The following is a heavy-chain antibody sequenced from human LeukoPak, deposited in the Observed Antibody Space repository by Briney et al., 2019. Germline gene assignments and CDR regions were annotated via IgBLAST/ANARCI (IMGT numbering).Heavy chain of an antibody. J-gene: IGHJ3*02. CDR3: ARDCCGRNAFDI. D-gene: IGHD1-26*01. Sequence: PSETLSLTCTVSGGSISSRSYYWGWIRQPPGKGLEWIGSIDYSGSTYYNPSLKSRVTISVDTSKNQFSLKLTSVTAADTAVYYCARDCCGRNAFDIWGQGTMVTVSS. CDR2: IDYSGST. CDR1: GGSISSRSYY. V-gene: IGHV4-39*07.